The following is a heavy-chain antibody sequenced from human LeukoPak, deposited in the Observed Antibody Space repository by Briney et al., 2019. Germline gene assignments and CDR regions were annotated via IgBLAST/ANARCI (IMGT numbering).Heavy chain of an antibody. V-gene: IGHV4-59*01. CDR3: ARGSGSYSAYYYGMDV. CDR1: GGSISSYY. Sequence: PSETLSLTCTVSGGSISSYYWSWIRRPPGKGLEWIGYISYSGSTNYNPCLKSRVTMSVDTSSNQFSLKLSSGTAADTAVYYCARGSGSYSAYYYGMDVWGQGTTVTVSS. J-gene: IGHJ6*02. CDR2: ISYSGST. D-gene: IGHD3-10*01.